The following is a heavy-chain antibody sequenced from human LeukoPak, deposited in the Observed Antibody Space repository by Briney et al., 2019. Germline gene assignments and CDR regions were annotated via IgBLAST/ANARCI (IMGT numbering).Heavy chain of an antibody. Sequence: PSQTLSLTCTVSGGSISSGDYYWSWIRQPPGTGLEWIGYIYYSGSTYYNPSLKSRVTISVDTSRNQFSLKLSSVTAADTAVYYCARYYYYDSSGDYWGQGTLVTVSS. V-gene: IGHV4-30-4*01. CDR3: ARYYYYDSSGDY. D-gene: IGHD3-22*01. J-gene: IGHJ4*02. CDR2: IYYSGST. CDR1: GGSISSGDYY.